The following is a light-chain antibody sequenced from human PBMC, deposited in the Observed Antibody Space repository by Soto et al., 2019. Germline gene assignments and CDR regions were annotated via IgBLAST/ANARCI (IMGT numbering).Light chain of an antibody. CDR2: SNN. Sequence: QSVLTQQPSASGTPGQRVTISCSGSSYNIGSNTVNWYQQLPGTAPKLLIYSNNQRPSGFPDRFSGSKSGTSASLAISGLQSEDEADYYCAAWDDSLNGVVFGGGTKLTVL. J-gene: IGLJ2*01. V-gene: IGLV1-44*01. CDR3: AAWDDSLNGVV. CDR1: SYNIGSNT.